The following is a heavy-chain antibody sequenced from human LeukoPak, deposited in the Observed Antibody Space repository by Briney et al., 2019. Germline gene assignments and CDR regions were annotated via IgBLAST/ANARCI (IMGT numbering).Heavy chain of an antibody. Sequence: SETLSLTCTVSGGSISSYYWSWIRQPPGKGLEWIGYIYYIGSTNYNPSLKSRVTISVDTSKNQFSLKLSSVTAADTAVYYCARHSPLYYYDSSGSDAFDIWGQGTMVTVSS. D-gene: IGHD3-22*01. J-gene: IGHJ3*02. CDR3: ARHSPLYYYDSSGSDAFDI. V-gene: IGHV4-59*01. CDR2: IYYIGST. CDR1: GGSISSYY.